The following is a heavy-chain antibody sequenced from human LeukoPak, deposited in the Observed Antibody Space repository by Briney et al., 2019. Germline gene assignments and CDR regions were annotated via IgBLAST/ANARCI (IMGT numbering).Heavy chain of an antibody. D-gene: IGHD2-15*01. V-gene: IGHV7-4-1*02. CDR2: INTNTGNP. J-gene: IGHJ5*02. CDR1: GYTFTSYA. CDR3: ARGPLYCSGGSCLLDWFDP. Sequence: ASVTVSCKASGYTFTSYAMNWVRQAPGQGLEWMGWINTNTGNPTYAQGFTGRFVFSLDTSVSTAYLQISSLKAEDTAVYYCARGPLYCSGGSCLLDWFDPWGQGTLVTVSS.